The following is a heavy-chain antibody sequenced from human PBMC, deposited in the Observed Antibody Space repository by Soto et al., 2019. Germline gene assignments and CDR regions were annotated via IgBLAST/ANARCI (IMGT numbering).Heavy chain of an antibody. D-gene: IGHD3-10*01. Sequence: QVQLVQSGAEVKKPGASVKVSCKASGYTFTSYAMHWVRQAPGQRLEWMGWLNAGNGNTKYSQKFQGRVTITRDTSASTAYMELSSLRSEDTAVYYCARDFSWFGELIASDYWGQGTLVTVSS. CDR2: LNAGNGNT. CDR3: ARDFSWFGELIASDY. J-gene: IGHJ4*02. V-gene: IGHV1-3*01. CDR1: GYTFTSYA.